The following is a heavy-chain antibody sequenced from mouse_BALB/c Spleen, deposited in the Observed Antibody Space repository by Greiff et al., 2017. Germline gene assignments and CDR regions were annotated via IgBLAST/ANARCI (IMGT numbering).Heavy chain of an antibody. V-gene: IGHV14-3*02. CDR2: IDPANGNT. D-gene: IGHD1-1*01. CDR3: ARENYYGSSLDY. CDR1: GFNIKDTY. J-gene: IGHJ2*01. Sequence: VHVKQSGAELVKPGASVKLSCTASGFNIKDTYMHWVKQRPEQGLEWIGRIDPANGNTKYDPKFQGKATITADTSSNTAYLQLSSLTSEDTAVYYCARENYYGSSLDYWGQGTTLTVSS.